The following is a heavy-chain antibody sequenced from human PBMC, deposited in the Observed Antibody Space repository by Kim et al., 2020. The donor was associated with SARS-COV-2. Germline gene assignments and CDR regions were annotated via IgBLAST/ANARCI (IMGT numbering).Heavy chain of an antibody. V-gene: IGHV3-66*01. D-gene: IGHD6-13*01. J-gene: IGHJ6*02. Sequence: SVKGRFTISRDNSKNTLYLQMNVLRDEDTAVYYCARDIKQQLVHSCVMDVWGQGTTVTVSS. CDR3: ARDIKQQLVHSCVMDV.